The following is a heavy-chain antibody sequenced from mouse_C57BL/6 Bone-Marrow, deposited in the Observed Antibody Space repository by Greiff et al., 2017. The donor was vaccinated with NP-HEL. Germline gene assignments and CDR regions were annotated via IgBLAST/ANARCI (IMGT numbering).Heavy chain of an antibody. CDR3: ARQDGNYEGDYAMDY. CDR1: GFTFSDYY. J-gene: IGHJ4*01. Sequence: EVKLQESGGGLVQPGGSLKLSCAASGFTFSDYYMYWVRQTPEKRLEWVAYISNGGGSTYYPDTVKGRFTISRDNAKNTLYLQMSRLKSEDTAMYYCARQDGNYEGDYAMDYWGQGTSVTVSS. D-gene: IGHD2-1*01. CDR2: ISNGGGST. V-gene: IGHV5-12*01.